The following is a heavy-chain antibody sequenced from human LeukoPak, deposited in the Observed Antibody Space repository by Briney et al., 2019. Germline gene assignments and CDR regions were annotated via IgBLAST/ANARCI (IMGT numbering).Heavy chain of an antibody. CDR1: GGSFSGYY. CDR3: ASSEFHWYLDL. D-gene: IGHD3-10*01. J-gene: IGHJ2*01. V-gene: IGHV4-34*01. Sequence: SETLSLTCAVYGGSFSGYYWSWIRQPPGKGLEWIGEINHSGSTNYNPSLKSRVTISVDTSKNQFSLKLSSVTAADTAVYYCASSEFHWYLDLWGRGTLVTVSS. CDR2: INHSGST.